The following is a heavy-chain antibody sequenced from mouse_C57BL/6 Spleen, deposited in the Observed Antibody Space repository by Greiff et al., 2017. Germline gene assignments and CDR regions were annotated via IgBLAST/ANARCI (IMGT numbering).Heavy chain of an antibody. CDR1: GFTFSSYA. Sequence: EVKLVESGEGLVKPGGSLKLSCAASGFTFSSYAMSWVRQTPEKRLEWVAYISSGGDYIYYADTVKGRFTISRDNARNTLYLQMSSLKSEDTAMYYCTREGRTAQATAWFAYWGQGTLVTVSA. J-gene: IGHJ3*01. CDR2: ISSGGDYI. D-gene: IGHD3-2*02. CDR3: TREGRTAQATAWFAY. V-gene: IGHV5-9-1*02.